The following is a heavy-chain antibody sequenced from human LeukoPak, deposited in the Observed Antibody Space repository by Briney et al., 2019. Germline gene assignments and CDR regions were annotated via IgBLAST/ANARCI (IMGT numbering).Heavy chain of an antibody. CDR1: GYPFASYG. CDR2: VSAKTGHT. CDR3: ARDSGNTGWFDP. D-gene: IGHD6-19*01. J-gene: IGHJ5*02. V-gene: IGHV1-18*01. Sequence: ASVKLSCKASGYPFASYGISWVRQAPGQGLEWTGWVSAKTGHTNYAQHHRGRVTMTTDTYTTTAYLELRSLRSDDTAVYYCARDSGNTGWFDPWGQGTLVTVSS.